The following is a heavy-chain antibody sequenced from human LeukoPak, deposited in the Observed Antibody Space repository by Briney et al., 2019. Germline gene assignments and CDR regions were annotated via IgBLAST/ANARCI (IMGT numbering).Heavy chain of an antibody. D-gene: IGHD6-13*01. J-gene: IGHJ4*02. V-gene: IGHV4-4*07. CDR2: IYTSGST. CDR3: ARTSAAAGSFAAFDY. CDR1: GGSISSYY. Sequence: SETLSLTCTVSGGSISSYYWSWIRQPAGKGLEWIGRIYTSGSTNYNPSLKSRVTISVDTSKNQFSLKLSSVTAADTAVYYCARTSAAAGSFAAFDYWGQGTLVTVSS.